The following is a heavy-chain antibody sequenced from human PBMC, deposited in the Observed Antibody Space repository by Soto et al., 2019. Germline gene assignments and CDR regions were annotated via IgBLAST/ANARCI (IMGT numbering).Heavy chain of an antibody. J-gene: IGHJ5*02. D-gene: IGHD3-10*01. CDR1: GYTFSSFG. Sequence: QVQLVQSGAEVKKPGASVKVSCKASGYTFSSFGVTWVRQAPGQGLEWMGWINTYNGNTNYAQKFQGRVTMTTDTSTSTAYIELRSLRSDDTAVYYCARMVRGVMGWFDPWGQGTLVTVSS. V-gene: IGHV1-18*01. CDR2: INTYNGNT. CDR3: ARMVRGVMGWFDP.